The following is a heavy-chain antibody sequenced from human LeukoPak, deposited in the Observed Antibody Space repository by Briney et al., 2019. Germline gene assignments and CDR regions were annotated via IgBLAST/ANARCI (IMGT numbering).Heavy chain of an antibody. CDR1: GGYISSYS. D-gene: IGHD6-6*01. CDR3: ARGLYSSSSYDY. Sequence: SETLSLTCTVSGGYISSYSWSWIRQPPGKGLEWIGNIYHSGSTYYNPSLKSRVTISVDTSKNQFSLRLSSVTAADTAVYYCARGLYSSSSYDYWGQGTLVTVSS. J-gene: IGHJ4*02. CDR2: IYHSGST. V-gene: IGHV4-59*08.